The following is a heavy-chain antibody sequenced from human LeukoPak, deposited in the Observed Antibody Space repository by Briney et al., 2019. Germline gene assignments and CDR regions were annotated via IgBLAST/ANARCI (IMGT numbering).Heavy chain of an antibody. Sequence: GGSLRLSCAASGFTFSNYWMSWVRQAPGKGLEWVANINQDGSEKSYVDSVEGRFTISRDNAKKSLYLHVNSLRAEDTAAYYCARDIYGGHDYWGQGTLLTVSS. D-gene: IGHD2-21*01. CDR3: ARDIYGGHDY. V-gene: IGHV3-7*04. CDR1: GFTFSNYW. J-gene: IGHJ4*02. CDR2: INQDGSEK.